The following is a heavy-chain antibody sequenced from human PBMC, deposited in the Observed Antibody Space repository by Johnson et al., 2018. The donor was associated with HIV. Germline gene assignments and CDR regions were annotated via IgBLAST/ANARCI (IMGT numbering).Heavy chain of an antibody. V-gene: IGHV3-9*01. D-gene: IGHD3-10*01. CDR2: INWNGGST. Sequence: QLVESGGGFVQPGRSLRLSCAASGFTFDDYAMHWVRQVPGKGLEWVSGINWNGGSTGYADSVKGRFTISRDNSKNTLYLQMNSLRAEDTAVYYCVSEGFGELFNDAFDIWGQGTMVTVSS. J-gene: IGHJ3*02. CDR3: VSEGFGELFNDAFDI. CDR1: GFTFDDYA.